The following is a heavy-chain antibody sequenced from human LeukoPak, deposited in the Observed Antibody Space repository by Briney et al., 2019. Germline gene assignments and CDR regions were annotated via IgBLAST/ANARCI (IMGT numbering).Heavy chain of an antibody. D-gene: IGHD3-3*01. CDR1: GYTFTSHD. CDR2: MNPNSGNT. CDR3: ARRHYYDFWSGRENSFDY. Sequence: ASVKVSCKASGYTFTSHDINWVRQATGQGLEWMGWMNPNSGNTGYAQKFQGRVTITRNTSITTAHMELSNLTSEDTAVYYCARRHYYDFWSGRENSFDYWGQGTLVTVSS. J-gene: IGHJ4*02. V-gene: IGHV1-8*03.